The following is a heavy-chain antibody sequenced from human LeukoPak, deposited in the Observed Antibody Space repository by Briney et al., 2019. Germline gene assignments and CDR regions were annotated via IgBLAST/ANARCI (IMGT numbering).Heavy chain of an antibody. CDR1: GLTFSTSD. J-gene: IGHJ4*02. CDR2: IGPTGSDR. D-gene: IGHD1-14*01. CDR3: ATETNGRHYDY. V-gene: IGHV3-21*06. Sequence: PGGSLRLSCTASGLTFSTSDFNWVRRAPGKGLEWVASIGPTGSDRYHADSIKVRFTISRDNANNFLYLQMNSLRAEDTAVYYCATETNGRHYDYWGQGTLLTVSS.